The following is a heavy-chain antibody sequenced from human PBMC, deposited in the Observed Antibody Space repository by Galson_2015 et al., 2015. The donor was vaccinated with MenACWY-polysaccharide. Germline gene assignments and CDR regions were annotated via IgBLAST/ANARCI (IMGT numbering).Heavy chain of an antibody. D-gene: IGHD3-16*01. CDR3: ARGGRAVSNRNWFDP. CDR2: IHYRGST. V-gene: IGHV4-59*01. Sequence: LTCTVSGGSITSYLRGWVRQPPGKGLEWIGNIHYRGSTYYNPSLKSRVTISRDTSKNQFSLDLSSVTAADTAVYYCARGGRAVSNRNWFDPWGQGTLVTVSS. CDR1: GGSITSYL. J-gene: IGHJ5*02.